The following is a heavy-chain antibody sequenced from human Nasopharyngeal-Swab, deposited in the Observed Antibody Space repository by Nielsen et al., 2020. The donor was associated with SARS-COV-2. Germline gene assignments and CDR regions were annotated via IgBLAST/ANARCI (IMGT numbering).Heavy chain of an antibody. CDR2: IIPILSIA. V-gene: IGHV1-69*04. D-gene: IGHD1-26*01. J-gene: IGHJ4*02. Sequence: SVKVSCKASGGTFSSYAISWVRQAPGQGLEWMGRIIPILSIANYAQKFQGRVTITADKSTSTAYMELSSLRSEDTAVYYCASRGVYVGATLTLDYWGQGTLVTVSS. CDR3: ASRGVYVGATLTLDY. CDR1: GGTFSSYA.